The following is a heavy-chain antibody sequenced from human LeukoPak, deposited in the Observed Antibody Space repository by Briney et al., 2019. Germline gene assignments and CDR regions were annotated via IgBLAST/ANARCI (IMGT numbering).Heavy chain of an antibody. CDR1: GFTFGAHW. V-gene: IGHV3-15*01. CDR2: VKNNADGGTT. CDR3: TVIFGGGSGSYYVDY. J-gene: IGHJ4*02. Sequence: GGSLRLSCAASGFTFGAHWMSWVRQAPGKGLEWVGRVKNNADGGTTDYAAPVKGRFTISRDDSGNALYLQMNSLNTKDTGVYYCTVIFGGGSGSYYVDYWGQGTLVTVSS. D-gene: IGHD3-10*01.